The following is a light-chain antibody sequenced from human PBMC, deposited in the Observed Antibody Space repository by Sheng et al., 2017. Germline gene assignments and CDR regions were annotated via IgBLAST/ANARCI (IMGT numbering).Light chain of an antibody. V-gene: IGLV2-14*03. CDR2: DVS. J-gene: IGLJ1*01. CDR1: SSDVGGYNY. Sequence: QSALTQPASVSGSPGQSITISCTGTSSDVGGYNYVSWYQQHPGKAPKLMMFDVSNRPSGVSNRFSGSKSGNTASLAISGLQPEDEADYYCSSYTSSSTYVFGTGTKVSVL. CDR3: SSYTSSSTYV.